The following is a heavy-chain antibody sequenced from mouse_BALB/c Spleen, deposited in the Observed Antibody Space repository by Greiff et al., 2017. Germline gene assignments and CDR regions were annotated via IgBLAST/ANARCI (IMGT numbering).Heavy chain of an antibody. V-gene: IGHV6-6*02. CDR2: IRLKSDNYAT. J-gene: IGHJ3*01. D-gene: IGHD1-1*01. Sequence: EVQLQESGGGLVQPGGSMKLSCVASGFTFSSYWMSWVRQSPEKGLEWVAEIRLKSDNYATHYAESVKGKFTISRDDSKSRLYLQMNSLRAEDTGIYYCTPYYYGSRSFAYWGQGTLVTVSA. CDR1: GFTFSSYW. CDR3: TPYYYGSRSFAY.